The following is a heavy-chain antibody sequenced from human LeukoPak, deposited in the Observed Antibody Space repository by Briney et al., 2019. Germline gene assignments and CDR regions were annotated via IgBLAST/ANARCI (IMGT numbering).Heavy chain of an antibody. CDR3: ARGPEAAAAYLDY. CDR1: GFTFSSYS. V-gene: IGHV3-21*01. CDR2: ISSSSYI. J-gene: IGHJ4*02. D-gene: IGHD6-13*01. Sequence: GGSLRLSCAASGFTFSSYSMNWVRQAPGKGLEWVSSISSSSYIYYADSVKGRFTISRDNAKNSLYLQMNSLRAEDTAVYYCARGPEAAAAYLDYWGQGTLVTVSS.